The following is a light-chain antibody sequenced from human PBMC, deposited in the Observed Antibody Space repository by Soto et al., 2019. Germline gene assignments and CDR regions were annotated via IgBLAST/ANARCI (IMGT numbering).Light chain of an antibody. CDR1: QSVSSY. Sequence: EIVLTQSPATLSLSPGERATLSCRASQSVSSYLAWYQQKPGQAPRLLIYDASNRATGIPARFSGSGSGTDFTLTISGLEPEDFAVYYCQPRSNWPPYTFGQGTKLEIK. CDR3: QPRSNWPPYT. J-gene: IGKJ2*01. CDR2: DAS. V-gene: IGKV3-11*01.